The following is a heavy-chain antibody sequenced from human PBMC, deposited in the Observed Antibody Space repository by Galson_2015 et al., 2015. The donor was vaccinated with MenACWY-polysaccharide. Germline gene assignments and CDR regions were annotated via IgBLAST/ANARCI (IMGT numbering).Heavy chain of an antibody. V-gene: IGHV3-7*03. CDR2: IKQDGSDQ. D-gene: IGHD3-22*01. J-gene: IGHJ4*02. Sequence: SLRLSCAASGFTFSNYYMSWVRQAPGKELEWLGNIKQDGSDQYYADSVKGRFTISRDNSKNTLYLQMNTLRAVDTAIYYCAREGWMGEKNSFSNDSSAFDWGQGTLVTVSS. CDR3: AREGWMGEKNSFSNDSSAFD. CDR1: GFTFSNYY.